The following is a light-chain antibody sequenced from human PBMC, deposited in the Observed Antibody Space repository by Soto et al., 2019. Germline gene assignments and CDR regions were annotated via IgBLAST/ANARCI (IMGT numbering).Light chain of an antibody. CDR1: QIISSW. CDR3: QHYNIYPWT. Sequence: DIQMTQSPSTLSASVGDRVTITCRASQIISSWLAWYQQKPGKAPKLLIYKASTLESGVPSRFSGTGSGTEFTLTISSLQPDDFATYYCQHYNIYPWTFGQGTKVEIK. J-gene: IGKJ1*01. V-gene: IGKV1-5*03. CDR2: KAS.